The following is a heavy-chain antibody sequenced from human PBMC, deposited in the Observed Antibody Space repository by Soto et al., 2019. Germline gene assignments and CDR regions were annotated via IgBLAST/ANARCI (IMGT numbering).Heavy chain of an antibody. CDR3: ASLGSGSFSYYYYYYMDV. V-gene: IGHV1-18*01. J-gene: IGHJ6*03. D-gene: IGHD3-10*01. CDR1: GYTFTLYR. Sequence: VPVKVSCKASGYTFTLYRISCVRKAPEQGLEWMGWISAYKGNTNYAQKLQGRVTMTTDTSTSTAYMELRSLRSDDTAVYYCASLGSGSFSYYYYYYMDVWGKGTTVTVSS. CDR2: ISAYKGNT.